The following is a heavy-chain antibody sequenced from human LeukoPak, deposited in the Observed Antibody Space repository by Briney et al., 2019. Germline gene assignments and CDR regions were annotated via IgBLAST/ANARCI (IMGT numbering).Heavy chain of an antibody. CDR2: ITGDCKYI. CDR1: GFAFISYS. Sequence: PGGSLRLSCAASGFAFISYSINWVRQAPGKGLEWVSSITGDCKYITYADSVKGRFTISRDNAKNSLYLQVASLRGDDTATYYCAREGNDYYYDQWGQGTLVTVSP. D-gene: IGHD3-16*01. J-gene: IGHJ4*02. CDR3: AREGNDYYYDQ. V-gene: IGHV3-21*01.